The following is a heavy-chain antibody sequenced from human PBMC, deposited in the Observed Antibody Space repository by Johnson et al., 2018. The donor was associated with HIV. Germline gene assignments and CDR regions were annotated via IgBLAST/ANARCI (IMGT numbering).Heavy chain of an antibody. CDR3: AKDPPGS. CDR1: GFTFSNAW. J-gene: IGHJ3*01. V-gene: IGHV3-15*05. CDR2: IKSKANSYAT. D-gene: IGHD1-26*01. Sequence: VQLVESGGGLVKPGGSLRLSCAASGFTFSNAWMSWVRQAPGKGLEWVGRIKSKANSYATAYAASVTGRFTISRDNRKNSLYLQMNSLRPEDTALYYCAKDPPGSWGQGTMVTVSA.